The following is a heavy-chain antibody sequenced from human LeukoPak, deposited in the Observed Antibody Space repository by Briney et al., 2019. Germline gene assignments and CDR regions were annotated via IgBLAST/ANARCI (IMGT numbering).Heavy chain of an antibody. D-gene: IGHD6-19*01. CDR1: AYTFTTYG. CDR2: INPYNGNT. J-gene: IGHJ4*02. Sequence: ASVNVSFTASAYTFTTYGIAWVRQAPGQGLEWMGWINPYNGNTDFAQKLQGRVTLTTDTSTSTAYMELRSLRSDATAMYYCARGGSGWFSDCWGQGTLVTVSS. V-gene: IGHV1-18*01. CDR3: ARGGSGWFSDC.